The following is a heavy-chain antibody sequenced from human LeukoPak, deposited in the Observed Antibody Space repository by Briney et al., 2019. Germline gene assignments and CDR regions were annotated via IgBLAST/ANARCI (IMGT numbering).Heavy chain of an antibody. V-gene: IGHV4-34*01. CDR3: ARGTLGGYYYYGMDV. Sequence: KPSETLSLTCAVYGGSFSGYYWSWIRQPPGKGLEWIGEINHSGSTNYNPSLKSRVTISVDTSKNQFSLKLSSVTAADTAVYYCARGTLGGYYYYGMDVWGQGTTVTVPS. J-gene: IGHJ6*02. CDR2: INHSGST. CDR1: GGSFSGYY. D-gene: IGHD3-10*01.